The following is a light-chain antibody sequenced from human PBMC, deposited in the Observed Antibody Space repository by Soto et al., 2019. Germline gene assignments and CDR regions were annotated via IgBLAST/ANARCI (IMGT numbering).Light chain of an antibody. V-gene: IGKV1-5*03. CDR3: QQYTSYSRA. Sequence: DIQMTQSPSTLSGSVGDRVTITCRASQTISSWLAWYQQKPGKAPKLLIYKASTLKSGVPSRFSGSGSGTDFTLTISGLQPDDFTTYYCQQYTSYSRAFGQGTKVHI. J-gene: IGKJ1*01. CDR1: QTISSW. CDR2: KAS.